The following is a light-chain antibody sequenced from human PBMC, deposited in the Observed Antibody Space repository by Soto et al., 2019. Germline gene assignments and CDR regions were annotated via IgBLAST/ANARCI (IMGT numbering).Light chain of an antibody. V-gene: IGKV1-5*01. CDR3: QNHKMYPPWT. Sequence: DIQMTQSPSTVSAYVGDSATITYRATQSITTWLAWYQQRPGKAPTLLLYDVSSLQSGFPSTFSGSGSGTEFTLTISSLQPDDFATYYCQNHKMYPPWTFGQGTKVDIK. J-gene: IGKJ1*01. CDR2: DVS. CDR1: QSITTW.